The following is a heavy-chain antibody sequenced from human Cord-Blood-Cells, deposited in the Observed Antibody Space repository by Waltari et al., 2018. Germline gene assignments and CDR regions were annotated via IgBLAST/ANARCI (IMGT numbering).Heavy chain of an antibody. J-gene: IGHJ2*01. CDR2: IPIFGTA. CDR3: ARITGSGYSYGTYWYFDL. Sequence: IPIFGTANYAQKFQGRVTITADESTSTAYMELSSLRAEDTAVYYCARITGSGYSYGTYWYFDLWRRGTMVTVSS. V-gene: IGHV1-69*01. D-gene: IGHD5-18*01.